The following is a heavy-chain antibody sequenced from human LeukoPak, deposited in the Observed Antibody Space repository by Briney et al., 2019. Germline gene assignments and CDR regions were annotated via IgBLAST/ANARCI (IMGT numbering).Heavy chain of an antibody. CDR2: ISGSGGST. V-gene: IGHV3-23*01. CDR3: AILPGYSSGWYEVNY. Sequence: GGSLRLSCAASGFTFSSYAMSWVRQAPGKGLEWVSGISGSGGSTYYPDSVKGRFTISSDNSRNTLYLQMNSPRAEDTAVYYCAILPGYSSGWYEVNYWGQGTLVTVSS. CDR1: GFTFSSYA. D-gene: IGHD6-13*01. J-gene: IGHJ4*02.